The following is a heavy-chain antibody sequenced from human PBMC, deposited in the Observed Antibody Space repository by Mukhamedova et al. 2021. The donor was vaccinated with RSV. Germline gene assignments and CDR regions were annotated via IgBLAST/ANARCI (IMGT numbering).Heavy chain of an antibody. J-gene: IGHJ5*02. D-gene: IGHD2-15*01. V-gene: IGHV3-15*01. CDR3: TTVLVASNWFDP. Sequence: KGRFTISRDDSKNTVYLQMESLKTEDTAVYLCTTVLVASNWFDPWGQGTLVTVSS.